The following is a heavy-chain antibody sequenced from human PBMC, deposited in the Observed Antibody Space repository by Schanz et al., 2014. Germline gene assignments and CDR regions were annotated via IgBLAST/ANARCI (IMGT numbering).Heavy chain of an antibody. CDR2: FYNPGST. Sequence: QVQLQESGPGLVKPSETLSLTCTVSGDSVNSNYWNWIRQSPGRGLEWIGHFYNPGSTNYNPSLKSRPPISKDPSTTQVSLKLPSVTAADTAVYFCARNKYTSGWYYFDYWGQGVLVTVSS. CDR1: GDSVNSNY. V-gene: IGHV4-59*08. D-gene: IGHD6-19*01. J-gene: IGHJ4*02. CDR3: ARNKYTSGWYYFDY.